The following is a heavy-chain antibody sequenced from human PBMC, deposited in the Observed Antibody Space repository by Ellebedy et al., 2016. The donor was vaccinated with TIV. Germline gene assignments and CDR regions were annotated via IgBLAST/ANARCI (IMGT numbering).Heavy chain of an antibody. CDR3: ARGDNYYFDSSGYYYSY. V-gene: IGHV1-46*01. Sequence: ASVKVSCKASGYTFTTYGISWVRQAPGQGLEWMGIINPTSGSSNYAQKFQGRVTMTRDTSTSTVYMELSSLRSEDTAVYYCARGDNYYFDSSGYYYSYWGQGTLVTVSS. J-gene: IGHJ4*02. D-gene: IGHD3-22*01. CDR1: GYTFTTYG. CDR2: INPTSGSS.